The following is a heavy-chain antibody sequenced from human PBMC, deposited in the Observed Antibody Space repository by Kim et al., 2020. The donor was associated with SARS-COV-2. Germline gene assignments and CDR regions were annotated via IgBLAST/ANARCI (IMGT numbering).Heavy chain of an antibody. V-gene: IGHV3-30*18. D-gene: IGHD3-16*01. CDR1: GFTFSSYG. J-gene: IGHJ4*02. CDR3: AKNAMITFGGLDY. CDR2: ISYDGSNK. Sequence: AGSLRLSCAASGFTFSSYGMHWVRQAPGKGLEWVAVISYDGSNKYYADSVKGRFTISRDNSKNTLYLQMNSLRAEDTAVYYCAKNAMITFGGLDYWGQGTLVTVSS.